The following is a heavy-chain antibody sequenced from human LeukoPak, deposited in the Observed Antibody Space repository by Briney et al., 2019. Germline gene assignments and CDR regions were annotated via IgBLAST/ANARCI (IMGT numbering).Heavy chain of an antibody. CDR3: ATTSDPTLLNAFDI. CDR1: GFTVSSNY. Sequence: GGSLRLSCAASGFTVSSNYMSWVRQAPGKGLEWVSVIYSGGSTYYADSVKGRFTISRDNSKNTLYLQMNSLRAEDTAVYYCATTSDPTLLNAFDIWGQGTMVTVSS. D-gene: IGHD2-21*02. V-gene: IGHV3-53*01. J-gene: IGHJ3*02. CDR2: IYSGGST.